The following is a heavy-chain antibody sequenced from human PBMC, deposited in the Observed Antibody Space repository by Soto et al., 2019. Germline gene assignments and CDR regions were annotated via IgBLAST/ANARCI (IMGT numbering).Heavy chain of an antibody. V-gene: IGHV4-30-4*01. J-gene: IGHJ4*02. D-gene: IGHD3-10*01. CDR2: IYHSGAT. CDR1: GGSISSGDDY. Sequence: QVQLQESGPGLVKPSQTLSLTCTVSGGSISSGDDYWSWIRQPPGKGLEWIGYIYHSGATYYDPSLRIRVTISVDRPKNQFSLKLNSVTAADTAVYYCARVRGDVAFDYWGQGTLVTVSS. CDR3: ARVRGDVAFDY.